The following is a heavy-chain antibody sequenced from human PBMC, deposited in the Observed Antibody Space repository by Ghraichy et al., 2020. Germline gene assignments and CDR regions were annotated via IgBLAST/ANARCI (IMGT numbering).Heavy chain of an antibody. CDR1: GFTFSSYS. CDR3: AREDRYNHDSGSYYRGDV. J-gene: IGHJ6*02. D-gene: IGHD3-10*01. Sequence: GGSLRLTCAASGFTFSSYSMNWVRQAPGKGLEWVSSISSSSSYKYYADSVKGRFTISRDNAKNSLYLQMNSLRAEDTAVYYCAREDRYNHDSGSYYRGDVWGQGTTVTVCS. CDR2: ISSSSSYK. V-gene: IGHV3-21*01.